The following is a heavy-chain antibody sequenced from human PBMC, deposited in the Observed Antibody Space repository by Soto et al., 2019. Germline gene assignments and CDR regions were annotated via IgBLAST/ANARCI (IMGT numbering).Heavy chain of an antibody. CDR1: GFTFSSYI. J-gene: IGHJ4*02. Sequence: QVQLVESGGGVVQPGRSLRLSCAASGFTFSSYILHWVRQAPGKGLEWVSVISNDGNNKYYADSVKGRFTASRDNSKNTLFLQLNSLRVDDTAVYYCASALCVGSRSHPGYWGQGTLVTVSS. D-gene: IGHD3-10*01. CDR3: ASALCVGSRSHPGY. CDR2: ISNDGNNK. V-gene: IGHV3-30-3*01.